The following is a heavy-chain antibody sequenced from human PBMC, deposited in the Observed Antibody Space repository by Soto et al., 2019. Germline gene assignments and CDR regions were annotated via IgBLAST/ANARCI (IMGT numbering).Heavy chain of an antibody. CDR1: GGTFSSYT. Sequence: SVKVSCKASGGTFSSYTISWVRQAPGQGLEWMGRIIPILAIANYAQKFQGRVTITADKSTSTAYMELSSLRSEDTAVYYCARDQEYCTNGICYRAFDYWGQGTLVTVSS. J-gene: IGHJ4*02. D-gene: IGHD2-8*01. CDR2: IIPILAIA. V-gene: IGHV1-69*04. CDR3: ARDQEYCTNGICYRAFDY.